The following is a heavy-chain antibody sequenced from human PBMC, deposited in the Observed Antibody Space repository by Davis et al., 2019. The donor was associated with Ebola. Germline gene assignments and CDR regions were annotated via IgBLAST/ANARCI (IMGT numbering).Heavy chain of an antibody. Sequence: GESLKISCAASGFTFGSYDMHWVRQVPGKGLVWVSHINTAGTNTKYADSVRGRFTIPRDNAKNTLYLQMNRVTAEDPAVYSCARFIRVGGYYPHGMDVWGQGTTVTVSS. D-gene: IGHD3-10*01. CDR2: INTAGTNT. V-gene: IGHV3-74*01. CDR3: ARFIRVGGYYPHGMDV. CDR1: GFTFGSYD. J-gene: IGHJ6*02.